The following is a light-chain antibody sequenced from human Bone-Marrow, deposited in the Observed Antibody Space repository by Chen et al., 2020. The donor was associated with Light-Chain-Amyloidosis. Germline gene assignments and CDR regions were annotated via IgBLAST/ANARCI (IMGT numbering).Light chain of an antibody. CDR3: QQRSNWPLT. J-gene: IGKJ4*01. CDR1: QSVSSY. V-gene: IGKV3-11*01. Sequence: ELVLTQSPATLSLSPGERATLSCRANQSVSSYLACYQQKPGQAPRLLIYDASNRATGIPARFSGSGSGTDFTLTISSLEPEDFAVSCCQQRSNWPLTFGGGTKVEIK. CDR2: DAS.